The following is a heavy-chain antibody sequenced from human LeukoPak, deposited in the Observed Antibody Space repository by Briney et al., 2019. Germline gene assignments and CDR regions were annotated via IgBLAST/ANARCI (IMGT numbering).Heavy chain of an antibody. D-gene: IGHD1-26*01. J-gene: IGHJ4*02. Sequence: PGGSLRLSCAASGFTFSSYAMSWVRQAPGKGLEWVAVIWYDGSNKYYADSVKGRFTISRDNSKNTLYLQMNSLRAEDTAVYYCARERGVGGTTWGDIGYWGQGTLVTVSS. CDR2: IWYDGSNK. CDR3: ARERGVGGTTWGDIGY. CDR1: GFTFSSYA. V-gene: IGHV3-33*01.